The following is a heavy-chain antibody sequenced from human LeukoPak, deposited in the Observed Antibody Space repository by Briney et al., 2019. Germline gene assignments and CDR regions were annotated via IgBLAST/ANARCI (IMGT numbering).Heavy chain of an antibody. CDR1: GFSLSRYY. CDR2: ISNDGTAK. D-gene: IGHD4-23*01. V-gene: IGHV3-7*01. Sequence: GGSLRLSCAASGFSLSRYYMSWVRQAPGKGLQWVAKISNDGTAKYYVDSVEGRFTISRDNAKNSLSLQMDSLRAEDTAVYHCAREGPSVAYDYWGLGTLVTVSS. CDR3: AREGPSVAYDY. J-gene: IGHJ4*02.